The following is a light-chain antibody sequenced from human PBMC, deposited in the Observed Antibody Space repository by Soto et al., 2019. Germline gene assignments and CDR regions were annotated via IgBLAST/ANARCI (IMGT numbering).Light chain of an antibody. CDR2: GAS. J-gene: IGKJ2*01. CDR1: QSITTY. V-gene: IGKV1-39*01. CDR3: QHSYSFPRT. Sequence: DIQMTQSPSSLSASVGDRITITCRASQSITTYLNWYQQKPGKAPKLVIYGASSLQSGVPSRFSGSGSGTDFTLTISSLQPEEFATYYCQHSYSFPRTFGQGTKLEIK.